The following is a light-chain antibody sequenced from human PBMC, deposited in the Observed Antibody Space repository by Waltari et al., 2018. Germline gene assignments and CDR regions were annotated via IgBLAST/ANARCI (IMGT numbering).Light chain of an antibody. CDR3: SSYTRTNTLV. J-gene: IGLJ2*01. CDR2: DVT. Sequence: QSALTQPASVSGSPGQSLTISCTGTNRDVGAFNFFSWFQHHPGKAPKLLIYDVTKRPSGVSNRFSGSKSGNTASLTISGLQTEDEAEYYCSSYTRTNTLVFGGGSRLTVL. V-gene: IGLV2-14*03. CDR1: NRDVGAFNF.